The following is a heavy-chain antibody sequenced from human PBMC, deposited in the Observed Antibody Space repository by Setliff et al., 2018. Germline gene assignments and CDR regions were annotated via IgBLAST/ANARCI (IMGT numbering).Heavy chain of an antibody. CDR2: INWNGGSI. D-gene: IGHD4-17*01. CDR3: VRDKGSNYGDNWFDY. J-gene: IGHJ4*02. Sequence: SLRLSCVASGFTFSNNAMTWVRQAPGKGLEWVSGINWNGGSIGYADSVKGRFTISRDNAKNSLYLLMNSLRAEDTALYYCVRDKGSNYGDNWFDYWGQGTLVTVSS. V-gene: IGHV3-20*04. CDR1: GFTFSNNA.